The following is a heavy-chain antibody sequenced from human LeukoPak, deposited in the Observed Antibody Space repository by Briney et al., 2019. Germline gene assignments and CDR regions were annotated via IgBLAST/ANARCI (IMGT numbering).Heavy chain of an antibody. Sequence: SETLSLTCAVYGGSFSGYYWSWIRQPPGKGLEWIGEINHSGSTNYNPSLKSRVTISVDTSKNQFSLKLSSVTAADTAVYYCARRDALRYFDWLLRPPSAFDYWGQGTLVTVSS. CDR3: ARRDALRYFDWLLRPPSAFDY. CDR1: GGSFSGYY. D-gene: IGHD3-9*01. CDR2: INHSGST. J-gene: IGHJ4*02. V-gene: IGHV4-34*01.